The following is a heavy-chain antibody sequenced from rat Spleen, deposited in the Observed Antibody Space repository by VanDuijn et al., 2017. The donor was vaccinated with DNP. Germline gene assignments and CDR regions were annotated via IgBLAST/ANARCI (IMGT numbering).Heavy chain of an antibody. CDR1: GFTFSNYD. D-gene: IGHD1-12*02. CDR2: ITPSGGST. Sequence: EVQLVESGGGLVQPGRSLKLSCAASGFTFSNYDMAWVRQAPTKGLEWVASITPSGGSTYFRDSVKGRFTISKDYAKSTLYLQMDSLRSEDMATYYCVRPDYYDGSYPHYWGQGVMVTVSS. V-gene: IGHV5-25*01. J-gene: IGHJ2*01. CDR3: VRPDYYDGSYPHY.